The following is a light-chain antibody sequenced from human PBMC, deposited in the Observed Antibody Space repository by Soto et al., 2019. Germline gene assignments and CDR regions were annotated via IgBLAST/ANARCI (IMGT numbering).Light chain of an antibody. CDR1: SRDVGGYNY. CDR3: GSYASSSTLYV. CDR2: DVS. J-gene: IGLJ1*01. V-gene: IGLV2-14*01. Sequence: QSVLTQPASVSGSPGQSITIYCTGTSRDVGGYNYVSWYQQHSGKAPKLMIYDVSNRPSGVSNRFSGSKSGNTASLTISGLQAEDEADYYCGSYASSSTLYVFGTGTKVTVL.